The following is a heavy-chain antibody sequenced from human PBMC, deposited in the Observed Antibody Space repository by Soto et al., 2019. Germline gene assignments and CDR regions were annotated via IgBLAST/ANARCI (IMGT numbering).Heavy chain of an antibody. Sequence: EVQLLESGGGLVQPGGSLKLSCAASGFTFSTYAISWVRQAPGKGLEWVSIISGSGDTAYYADSMKGRFTVSRDNSKNTLDLQMNSLRAEDAAVYYCARGSSPVSSYYGVGVWGQGTSVTVSS. CDR3: ARGSSPVSSYYGVGV. CDR1: GFTFSTYA. J-gene: IGHJ6*02. V-gene: IGHV3-23*01. CDR2: ISGSGDTA.